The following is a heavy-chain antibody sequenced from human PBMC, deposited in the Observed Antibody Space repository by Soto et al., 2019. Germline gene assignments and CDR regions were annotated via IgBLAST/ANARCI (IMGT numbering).Heavy chain of an antibody. V-gene: IGHV3-30*18. Sequence: PAESLRLSCAASGFTFSSYGMHWVRQAPGKGLEWVAVISYDGSNKYYADSVKGRFTISRDNSKNTLYLQMNSLRAEDTAVYYCAKSAPRYYYDSSGYVNQGEYFDYWGQGT. CDR3: AKSAPRYYYDSSGYVNQGEYFDY. CDR2: ISYDGSNK. J-gene: IGHJ4*02. CDR1: GFTFSSYG. D-gene: IGHD3-22*01.